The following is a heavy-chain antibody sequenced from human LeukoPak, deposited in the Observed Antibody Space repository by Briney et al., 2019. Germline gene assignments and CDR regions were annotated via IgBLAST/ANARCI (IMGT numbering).Heavy chain of an antibody. CDR3: ARWEVPYYDILTGYGAWDY. CDR2: ISAYNGNT. Sequence: ASVKVSCKASGYTFTSYGISWVRQAPGQGLEWMGWISAYNGNTNYAQKLQGRVTMTTDTSTSTAYMELRSLRSDDTAVYYCARWEVPYYDILTGYGAWDYRGQGTLVTVSS. D-gene: IGHD3-9*01. V-gene: IGHV1-18*01. CDR1: GYTFTSYG. J-gene: IGHJ4*02.